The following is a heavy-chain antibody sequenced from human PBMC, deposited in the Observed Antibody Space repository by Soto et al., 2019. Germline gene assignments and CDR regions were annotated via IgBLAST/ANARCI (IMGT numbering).Heavy chain of an antibody. CDR1: GFTFSSYS. D-gene: IGHD3-3*02. J-gene: IGHJ6*03. CDR2: ISSSSSYI. V-gene: IGHV3-21*01. Sequence: GGSLRLSCAASGFTFSSYSMNWVRQAPGKGLEWVSSISSSSSYIYYADSVKGRFTISRDNAKNSLYLQMNSLRAEDTAVYYCARINGRAISSASGRYYYMDVWGKGTTVTVSS. CDR3: ARINGRAISSASGRYYYMDV.